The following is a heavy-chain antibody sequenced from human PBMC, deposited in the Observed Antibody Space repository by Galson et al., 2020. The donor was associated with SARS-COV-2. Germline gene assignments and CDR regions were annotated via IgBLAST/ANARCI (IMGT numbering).Heavy chain of an antibody. CDR2: IRGDTTTI. CDR1: GFNLGDYP. Sequence: GESLKISFAASGFNLGDYPMNWVRQARGQGLEWIAHIRGDTTTINYADSVKGRFTISRDNARNSLFLQMNSLRTEDTAVYYCVRDHNYAFDFWGQGTVVSVSS. J-gene: IGHJ3*01. V-gene: IGHV3-48*04. CDR3: VRDHNYAFDF.